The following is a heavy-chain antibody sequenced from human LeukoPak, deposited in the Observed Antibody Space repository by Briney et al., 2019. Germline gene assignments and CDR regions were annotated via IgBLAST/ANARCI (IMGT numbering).Heavy chain of an antibody. CDR1: GGSISSYY. Sequence: PSETLSLTCAVYGGSISSYYWSWIRQPPGKGLEWIGYIYYSGSTNYNPSLKSRVTISVDTSKNQFSLKLSSVTAADTAVYYCARRYCSGGSCEYNWFDPWGQGTLVTVSS. CDR3: ARRYCSGGSCEYNWFDP. D-gene: IGHD2-15*01. V-gene: IGHV4-59*01. J-gene: IGHJ5*02. CDR2: IYYSGST.